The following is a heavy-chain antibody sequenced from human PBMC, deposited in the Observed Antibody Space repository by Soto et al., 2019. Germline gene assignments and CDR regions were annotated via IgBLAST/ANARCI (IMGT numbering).Heavy chain of an antibody. CDR2: ISGSGGST. J-gene: IGHJ5*02. V-gene: IGHV3-23*01. CDR3: ARPWVGYTAMAPGWFDP. Sequence: GGSLRLSCAASGFTFSSYAMSWVRQAPGKGLEWVSAISGSGGSTYYADSVKGRFTISRDNSKNTLYLQMNSLRAEDTAVYYCARPWVGYTAMAPGWFDPWGQGTLVTVSS. D-gene: IGHD5-18*01. CDR1: GFTFSSYA.